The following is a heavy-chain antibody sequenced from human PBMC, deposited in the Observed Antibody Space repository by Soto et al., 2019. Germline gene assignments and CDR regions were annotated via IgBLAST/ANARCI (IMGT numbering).Heavy chain of an antibody. Sequence: QVQLQQWGAGPLRPLETLSLTCGVSGGSFSGYYWAWIRQSPAKGLEWIGEINDRGYINYTPSLKSRVSISVDTSKNHYSLNLRSVTAADTAVYYCARESHDILTGPPWVWYFDLWGRGTLVTVSS. CDR2: INDRGYI. J-gene: IGHJ2*01. CDR1: GGSFSGYY. V-gene: IGHV4-34*01. D-gene: IGHD3-9*01. CDR3: ARESHDILTGPPWVWYFDL.